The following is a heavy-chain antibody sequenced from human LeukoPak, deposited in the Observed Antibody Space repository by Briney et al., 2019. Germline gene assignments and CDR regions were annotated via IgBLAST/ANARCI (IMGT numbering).Heavy chain of an antibody. CDR3: ARQEAYGSGKPPGRFDY. J-gene: IGHJ4*02. Sequence: GGSLRLSCAASGFTFSSYAMSWVRQAPGKGLEWVSAISGSGGSTYYADSVKGRFTISRDNSKNTLYLQMNSLRAEDTAVYYCARQEAYGSGKPPGRFDYWGQGTLVTVSS. CDR1: GFTFSSYA. CDR2: ISGSGGST. V-gene: IGHV3-23*01. D-gene: IGHD3-10*01.